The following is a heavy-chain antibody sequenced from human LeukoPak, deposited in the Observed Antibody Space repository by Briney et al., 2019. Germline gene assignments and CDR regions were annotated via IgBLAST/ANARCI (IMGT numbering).Heavy chain of an antibody. CDR3: AKGTAYYDSLFDY. CDR2: ISGTGGRT. V-gene: IGHV3-23*01. D-gene: IGHD5-12*01. J-gene: IGHJ4*02. Sequence: GRSLRLSCAASGFTFSSYGMHWVRQAPGKGLQWVSRISGTGGRTSYADSVKGRFTISRDNSKNTLFLQMNSLRPEDTAVYYCAKGTAYYDSLFDYWGQGTLVTVSS. CDR1: GFTFSSYG.